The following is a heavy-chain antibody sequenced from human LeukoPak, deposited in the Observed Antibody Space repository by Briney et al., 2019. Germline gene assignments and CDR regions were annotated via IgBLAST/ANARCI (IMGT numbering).Heavy chain of an antibody. D-gene: IGHD2-15*01. Sequence: GGALRLSCAASGFTFSSHAMNWVRQAPGKGVECVSSISGFGTNTYYADSVKGRFTISRENSKNTLYLQMNSLRAEDTAVYYCAREYCSGGSCRNFDYWGQGTLVTVSS. CDR2: ISGFGTNT. CDR1: GFTFSSHA. V-gene: IGHV3-23*01. J-gene: IGHJ4*02. CDR3: AREYCSGGSCRNFDY.